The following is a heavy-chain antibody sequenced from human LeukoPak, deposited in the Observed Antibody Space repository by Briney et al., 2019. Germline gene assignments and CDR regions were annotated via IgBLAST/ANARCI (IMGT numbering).Heavy chain of an antibody. D-gene: IGHD6-6*01. CDR3: AKNRKSSSSDFDY. Sequence: GGSLRLSCAASGFTFSIYSLNWVRQAPGKGLEWVSSISSISSFISYADSVKGRFTISRDNAKNSLYLQMNSLRAEDTAVYYCAKNRKSSSSDFDYWGQGTLVTVSS. CDR2: ISSISSFI. J-gene: IGHJ4*02. V-gene: IGHV3-21*06. CDR1: GFTFSIYS.